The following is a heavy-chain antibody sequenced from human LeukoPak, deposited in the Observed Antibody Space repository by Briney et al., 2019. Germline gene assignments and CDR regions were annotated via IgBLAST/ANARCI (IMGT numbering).Heavy chain of an antibody. D-gene: IGHD6-19*01. V-gene: IGHV3-53*01. J-gene: IGHJ4*02. CDR3: ARDKGQWLGGTFDY. CDR2: IYSGGSP. CDR1: GFTVSSND. Sequence: PGGSLRLSCAASGFTVSSNDMSWVRQAPGKGLEWVSVIYSGGSPYYADSVKGRFTISRDNSKNTLYLQMNSLRAEDTAVYYCARDKGQWLGGTFDYWGQGTLVTVSS.